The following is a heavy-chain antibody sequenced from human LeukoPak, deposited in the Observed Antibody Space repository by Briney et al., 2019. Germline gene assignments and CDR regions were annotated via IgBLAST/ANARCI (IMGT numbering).Heavy chain of an antibody. Sequence: ASVKVSCKASGYTFTDYYMHWVRQAPGQGLEWMGWINPRSGGTNYAQKFQGRVTMTRDTSISTAYMELSRLRSDDTAVYYCARAGRWGYFDYWGQGTLVTVSS. CDR1: GYTFTDYY. J-gene: IGHJ4*02. D-gene: IGHD4-23*01. CDR3: ARAGRWGYFDY. CDR2: INPRSGGT. V-gene: IGHV1-2*02.